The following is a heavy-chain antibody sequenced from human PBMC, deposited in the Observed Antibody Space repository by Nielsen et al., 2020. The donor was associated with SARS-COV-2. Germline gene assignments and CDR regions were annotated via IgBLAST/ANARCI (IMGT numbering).Heavy chain of an antibody. J-gene: IGHJ5*02. CDR3: ASSLGYCSSTSCYAGMSWFDP. V-gene: IGHV4-34*01. D-gene: IGHD2-2*01. Sequence: WIRQPPGKGLEWIGEINHSGSTNYNPSLKSRLTISVDTSKNQFALNLSSVTAADTAVYYCASSLGYCSSTSCYAGMSWFDPWGQGTLVTVSS. CDR2: INHSGST.